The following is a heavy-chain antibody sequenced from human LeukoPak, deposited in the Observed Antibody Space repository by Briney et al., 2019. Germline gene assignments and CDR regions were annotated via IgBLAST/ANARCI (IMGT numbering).Heavy chain of an antibody. V-gene: IGHV3-7*03. D-gene: IGHD5-24*01. CDR2: IKEDGTET. CDR1: GFTFSSYA. Sequence: GGSLRLSCAASGFTFSSYAMHWVRQAPGKGLEWVANIKEDGTETYYVDSVKGRFTISRDNAKNSLYLQMNSLRVEDTAVYYCAEEGRSLQTYWGQGTLVTVSS. CDR3: AEEGRSLQTY. J-gene: IGHJ4*02.